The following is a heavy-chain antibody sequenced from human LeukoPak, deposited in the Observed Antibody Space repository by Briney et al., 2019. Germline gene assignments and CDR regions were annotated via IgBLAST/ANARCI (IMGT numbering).Heavy chain of an antibody. Sequence: SETLPLTCTVSGGSISSYYWSWIRQPPGKGLEWIGYIYYSGSTNYNPSLKSRVTISVDTSKNQFFLKLSSVTAADTAVYYCARGVPYSSIGIWGQGTMVTVSS. D-gene: IGHD6-13*01. CDR2: IYYSGST. CDR3: ARGVPYSSIGI. J-gene: IGHJ3*02. CDR1: GGSISSYY. V-gene: IGHV4-59*01.